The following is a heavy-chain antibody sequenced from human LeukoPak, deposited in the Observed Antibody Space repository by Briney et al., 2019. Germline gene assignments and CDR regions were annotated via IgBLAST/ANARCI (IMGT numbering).Heavy chain of an antibody. CDR2: IRYDGSNK. V-gene: IGHV3-30*02. D-gene: IGHD4-17*01. J-gene: IGHJ5*02. CDR3: AKVREAGDDKLYNWFDP. CDR1: GFTFSSYG. Sequence: PGGSLKLSCAASGFTFSSYGMHWVRQAPGKGLEWVAFIRYDGSNKYYADSVKGRFTISRDNSKNTLYLQMNSLRAEDTAVYYCAKVREAGDDKLYNWFDPWGQGTLVTVSS.